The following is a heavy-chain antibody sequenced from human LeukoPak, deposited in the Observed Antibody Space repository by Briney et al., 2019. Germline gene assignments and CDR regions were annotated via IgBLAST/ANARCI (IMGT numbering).Heavy chain of an antibody. CDR1: GYTFGNYE. Sequence: ASVKVSCKASGYTFGNYEINWVRQPPGQGLEWMGWMKANSGDRGYPEKFRGRVTMTRDTSVSTAYMELNSLRFEDTAVYYCARGNCSGHACYTADFLQHWGQGTLITVSS. D-gene: IGHD2-15*01. CDR3: ARGNCSGHACYTADFLQH. CDR2: MKANSGDR. V-gene: IGHV1-8*01. J-gene: IGHJ1*01.